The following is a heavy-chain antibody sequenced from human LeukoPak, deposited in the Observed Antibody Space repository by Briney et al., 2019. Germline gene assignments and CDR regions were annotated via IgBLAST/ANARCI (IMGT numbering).Heavy chain of an antibody. CDR2: VSGYNGYT. D-gene: IGHD4-11*01. J-gene: IGHJ1*01. CDR1: GYNFTNYG. CDR3: ARDKAVTTELTQYFQH. V-gene: IGHV1-18*01. Sequence: ASVNVSCKTSGYNFTNYGISWVRQAPGQGLEWMGWVSGYNGYTNYAQQLQFRVTMTTDSSMSTAYMELRSLGSDDTAVYYCARDKAVTTELTQYFQHWGQGTLVTVSP.